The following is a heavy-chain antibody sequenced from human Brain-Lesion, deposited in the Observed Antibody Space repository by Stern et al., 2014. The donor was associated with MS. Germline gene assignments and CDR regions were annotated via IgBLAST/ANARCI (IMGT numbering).Heavy chain of an antibody. V-gene: IGHV5-51*01. CDR2: TWPGDSDT. Sequence: VQLLQPGAEVKKPGESLKISCKGSGYRFTSNWIGWVRQMPGKGLEWMGITWPGDSDTRYSPSFQGQVTISADKSISTAYLQWSSLQASDTAMYYCARRGDSSSSGFDYWGQGTLVIVSS. D-gene: IGHD6-6*01. J-gene: IGHJ4*02. CDR1: GYRFTSNW. CDR3: ARRGDSSSSGFDY.